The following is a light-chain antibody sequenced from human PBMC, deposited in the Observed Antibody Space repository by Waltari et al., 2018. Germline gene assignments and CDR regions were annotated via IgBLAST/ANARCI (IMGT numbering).Light chain of an antibody. Sequence: QSVMTQPPSASATPRQRVIISCSGSSSNIGSNSVYWYQHFPGTAPKLLIYRNNQRPSGVPDRFSDSKSGTSASLAISGLRSEDEAGYYCAAWDDSLNGVVFGGGTKLTVL. CDR3: AAWDDSLNGVV. V-gene: IGLV1-47*01. CDR1: SSNIGSNS. J-gene: IGLJ3*02. CDR2: RNN.